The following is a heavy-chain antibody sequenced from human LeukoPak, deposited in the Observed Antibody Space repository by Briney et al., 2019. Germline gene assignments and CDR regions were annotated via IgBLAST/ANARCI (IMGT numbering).Heavy chain of an antibody. CDR1: GFTFSSYS. D-gene: IGHD6-13*01. V-gene: IGHV3-23*01. J-gene: IGHJ4*02. CDR2: ISGSGGST. Sequence: GGSLRLSCAASGFTFSSYSMNWVRQAPGKGLEWVSAISGSGGSTYYADSVKGRFTISRDNSKNTLYLQMNSLRAEDTALYYCANGGPVDSSWGQGTLVTVSS. CDR3: ANGGPVDSS.